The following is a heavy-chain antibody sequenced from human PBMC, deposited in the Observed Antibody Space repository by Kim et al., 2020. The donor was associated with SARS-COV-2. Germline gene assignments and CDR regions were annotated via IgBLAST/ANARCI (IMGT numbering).Heavy chain of an antibody. D-gene: IGHD2-2*01. V-gene: IGHV4-34*01. J-gene: IGHJ6*02. Sequence: SETLSLTCAVYGGSFSGYSWTWLRQPPGKGLEWIGEINHSGSTNYDPSLQSRVSISIDTSKNQFSLRLRSVTAADTAVYYCARGRAGAVPAPVLGLGPYYEYFIMDVWGRGTTVTVSS. CDR1: GGSFSGYS. CDR3: ARGRAGAVPAPVLGLGPYYEYFIMDV. CDR2: INHSGST.